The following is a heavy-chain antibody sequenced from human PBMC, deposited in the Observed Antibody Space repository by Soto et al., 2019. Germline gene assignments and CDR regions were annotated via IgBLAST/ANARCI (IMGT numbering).Heavy chain of an antibody. Sequence: PSETLSLSCTVSGGSISSSSYYWGWIRQPPGKGLEWIGSIYYSGSTYYNPSLKSRVTISVDTSKNQFSLKLSSVTAADTAVYYCARLSTPDYDFWSGYPPDAFDIWGQGTMVTVSS. CDR3: ARLSTPDYDFWSGYPPDAFDI. CDR1: GGSISSSSYY. D-gene: IGHD3-3*01. V-gene: IGHV4-39*01. CDR2: IYYSGST. J-gene: IGHJ3*02.